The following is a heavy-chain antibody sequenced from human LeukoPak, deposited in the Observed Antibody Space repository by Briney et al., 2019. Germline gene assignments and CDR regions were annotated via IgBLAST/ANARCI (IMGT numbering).Heavy chain of an antibody. J-gene: IGHJ3*02. CDR3: ARDYSITMVRGVIHDAFDI. Sequence: GGSLRLSCAASGFTFSTYSMNWVRQAPGKGLEWVSYISSDSSSIYYADSVKGRFTISRDNAKNSLFLQMNSLRADDTAVYYCARDYSITMVRGVIHDAFDIWGQGTMVTVSS. CDR1: GFTFSTYS. V-gene: IGHV3-48*04. CDR2: ISSDSSSI. D-gene: IGHD3-10*01.